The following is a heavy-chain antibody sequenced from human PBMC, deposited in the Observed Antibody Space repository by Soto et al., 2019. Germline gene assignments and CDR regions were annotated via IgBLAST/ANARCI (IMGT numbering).Heavy chain of an antibody. V-gene: IGHV4-39*01. CDR3: ARHSRIAVAGTNGGWFDP. CDR1: GCSISSSSYY. CDR2: IYYSGST. J-gene: IGHJ5*02. D-gene: IGHD6-19*01. Sequence: PSETLSLTCTVSGCSISSSSYYWGWIRQPPGKGLEWIGSIYYSGSTYYNPSLKSRVTISVDTSKNQFSLKLSSVTAADTAVYYCARHSRIAVAGTNGGWFDPWGQGTLVTVS.